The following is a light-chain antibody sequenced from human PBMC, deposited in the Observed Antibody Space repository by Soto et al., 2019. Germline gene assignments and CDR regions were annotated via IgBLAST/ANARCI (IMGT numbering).Light chain of an antibody. CDR2: GAS. CDR1: QSVSSNY. CDR3: QQYGSSRWT. Sequence: EIVLTQSPGTLSLFPGERATLSCRASQSVSSNYLAWYQQKPGQAPRLLIYGASSRATGIPDRFSGSGSGTDFTLIISSLEPEDFVVYYCQQYGSSRWTFGQGTKVEIK. J-gene: IGKJ1*01. V-gene: IGKV3-20*01.